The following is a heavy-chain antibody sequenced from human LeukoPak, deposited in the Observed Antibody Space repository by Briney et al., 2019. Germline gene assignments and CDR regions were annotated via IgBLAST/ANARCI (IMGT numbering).Heavy chain of an antibody. CDR3: ARVPTVTTPYYMDV. V-gene: IGHV4-39*07. D-gene: IGHD4-17*01. J-gene: IGHJ6*03. CDR1: GGSISSSSYY. CDR2: IYHSGST. Sequence: SETLSLTCTVSGGSISSSSYYWGWIRQPPGKGLEWIGSIYHSGSTYYNPTLKSRVTISVDTSKNQFSLKLSSVTAADTAVYYCARVPTVTTPYYMDVWGKGTTVTVSS.